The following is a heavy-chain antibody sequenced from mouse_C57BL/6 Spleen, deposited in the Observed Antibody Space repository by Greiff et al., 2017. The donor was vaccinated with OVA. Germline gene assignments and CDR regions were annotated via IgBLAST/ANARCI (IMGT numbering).Heavy chain of an antibody. V-gene: IGHV5-16*01. Sequence: EVKLMESEGGLVQPGSSMKLSCTASGFTFSDYYMAWVRQVPEKGLEWVANINYDGSSTYYLDSLKSRFIISRDNAKNILYLQMSSLKSEDTATYYCARDHTTAPFDYWGQGTTLTVSS. J-gene: IGHJ2*01. D-gene: IGHD1-2*01. CDR2: INYDGSST. CDR3: ARDHTTAPFDY. CDR1: GFTFSDYY.